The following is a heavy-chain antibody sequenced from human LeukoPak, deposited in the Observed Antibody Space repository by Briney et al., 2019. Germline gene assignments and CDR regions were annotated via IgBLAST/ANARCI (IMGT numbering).Heavy chain of an antibody. CDR1: GGSISSYY. J-gene: IGHJ4*02. D-gene: IGHD4-11*01. CDR2: IYTSGST. CDR3: AREAEAKYSNYVDY. Sequence: SETLSLTCTVSGGSISSYYWSWIRQPAGKGLEWIGRIYTSGSTNYNPSPKSRVTISVDTSKNQFSLKLSSVTAADTAVYYCAREAEAKYSNYVDYWGQGTLVTVSS. V-gene: IGHV4-4*07.